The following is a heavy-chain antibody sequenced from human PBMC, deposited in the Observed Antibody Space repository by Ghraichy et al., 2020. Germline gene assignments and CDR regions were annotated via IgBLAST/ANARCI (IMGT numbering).Heavy chain of an antibody. D-gene: IGHD3-16*01. Sequence: GGSLNISCAASGFTFKNYGMSWVRQAPGKGLEWVSAIGGRGGDIQYADSVKGRFTISRDNSKSILYLQLNSLRVEDTAVYYCAKSPRDLGSLFDDWGQGTLVTVSS. CDR1: GFTFKNYG. V-gene: IGHV3-23*01. CDR3: AKSPRDLGSLFDD. CDR2: IGGRGGDI. J-gene: IGHJ4*02.